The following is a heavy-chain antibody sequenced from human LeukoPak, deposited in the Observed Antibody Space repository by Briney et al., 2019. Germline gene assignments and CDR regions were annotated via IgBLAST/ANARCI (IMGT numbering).Heavy chain of an antibody. V-gene: IGHV4-39*01. Sequence: SETLSLTCTASGVTVTSDRMYWGFIRQPPGKGLDSVGNIHSSGSAYYTPSLKTRLTISMDKSKNQFSLRLTSVTAADTAVYFCGRQVYDSGAYTIERFDLWGLGTLVSVS. CDR2: IHSSGSA. CDR1: GVTVTSDRMY. D-gene: IGHD3-22*01. CDR3: GRQVYDSGAYTIERFDL. J-gene: IGHJ4*02.